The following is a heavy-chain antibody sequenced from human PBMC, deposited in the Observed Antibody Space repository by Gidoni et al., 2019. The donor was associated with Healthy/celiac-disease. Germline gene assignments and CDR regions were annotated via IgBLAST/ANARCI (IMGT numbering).Heavy chain of an antibody. D-gene: IGHD3-22*01. CDR1: GFTFSSYA. V-gene: IGHV3-23*01. Sequence: EVQLLESGGGLVQPGGSLRLSCAASGFTFSSYAMSWVRQAPGKGLEWVSAISGSGGSTYYADSVKGRFTISRDNSKNTLYLQMNSLRAEDTAVYYCAKDRRYYDSSGYWGYFDYWGQGTLVTVSS. CDR3: AKDRRYYDSSGYWGYFDY. J-gene: IGHJ4*02. CDR2: ISGSGGST.